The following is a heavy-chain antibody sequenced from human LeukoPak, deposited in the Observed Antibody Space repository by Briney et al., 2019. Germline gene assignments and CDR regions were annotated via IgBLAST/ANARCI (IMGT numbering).Heavy chain of an antibody. Sequence: GGSLRLSCAASGFTFSSYAMHWARQAPGKGLEWVAVISYDGSNKYYADSVKGRFTISRDNSKNTLYLQMNSLRAEDTAVYYCARGLRGGSWYGFDYWGQGTLVTVSS. CDR3: ARGLRGGSWYGFDY. CDR1: GFTFSSYA. V-gene: IGHV3-30-3*01. D-gene: IGHD6-13*01. CDR2: ISYDGSNK. J-gene: IGHJ4*02.